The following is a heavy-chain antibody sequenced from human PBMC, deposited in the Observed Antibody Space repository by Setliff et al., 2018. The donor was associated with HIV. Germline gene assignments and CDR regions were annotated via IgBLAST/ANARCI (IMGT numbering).Heavy chain of an antibody. CDR2: IYSNGST. CDR3: ARSDLDNGSGYFDYYSYYMDV. D-gene: IGHD3-22*01. Sequence: SETLSLTCAVSGGSITSGSHYWTWIRQPAGKGLEWRGHIYSNGSTNYNPSLKSRVTISVDTSKNQFSLKLRSVTAADTAIYYCARSDLDNGSGYFDYYSYYMDVWGRGTTVTVSS. V-gene: IGHV4-61*09. CDR1: GGSITSGSHY. J-gene: IGHJ6*03.